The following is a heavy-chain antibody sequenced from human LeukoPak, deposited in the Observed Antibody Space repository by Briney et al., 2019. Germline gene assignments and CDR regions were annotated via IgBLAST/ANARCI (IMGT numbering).Heavy chain of an antibody. V-gene: IGHV3-7*01. CDR1: GFTFSRYW. CDR3: ARDLSPYYDFWSGFGY. D-gene: IGHD3-3*01. Sequence: GSLRLSCVGSGFTFSRYWLNWVRQALGKGLEWVANMNQDGSEIYYLDSVKGRFTISRDNAKNSVYLQMNGLKAEDTAVYYCARDLSPYYDFWSGFGYWGQGTLVTVSS. CDR2: MNQDGSEI. J-gene: IGHJ4*02.